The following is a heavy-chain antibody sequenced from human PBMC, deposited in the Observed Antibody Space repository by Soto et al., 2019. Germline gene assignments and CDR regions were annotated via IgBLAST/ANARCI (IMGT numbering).Heavy chain of an antibody. J-gene: IGHJ4*02. CDR3: ARDPYSSSWPPYFDY. CDR2: INPSGGST. Sequence: AASVKVSCKASGYTFTSYYMHWVRQAPGQGLEWMEIINPSGGSTSYARKFQGRVTMTRDTSTSTVYMELSSLRSEDTAVYYCARDPYSSSWPPYFDYWGQGTLVTVSS. CDR1: GYTFTSYY. D-gene: IGHD6-13*01. V-gene: IGHV1-46*01.